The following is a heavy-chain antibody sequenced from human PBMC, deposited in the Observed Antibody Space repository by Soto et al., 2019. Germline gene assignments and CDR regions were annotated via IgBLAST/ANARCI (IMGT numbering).Heavy chain of an antibody. V-gene: IGHV6-1*01. Sequence: PSQTLSLTCAISGDSVSSNSAAWNWIRQSPSRGLEWLGRTYYRSKWYNDYAVSVKSRITINPDTSKNQFSLQLNSVTPEDTAVYYCARDREQARDGYNWNYYYGMDVWGQGTTVTVSS. CDR3: ARDREQARDGYNWNYYYGMDV. CDR2: TYYRSKWYN. CDR1: GDSVSSNSAA. D-gene: IGHD5-12*01. J-gene: IGHJ6*02.